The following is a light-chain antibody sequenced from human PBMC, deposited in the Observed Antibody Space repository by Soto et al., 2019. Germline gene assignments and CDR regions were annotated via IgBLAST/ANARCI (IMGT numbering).Light chain of an antibody. J-gene: IGKJ3*01. CDR2: WAS. CDR3: QQYYSTPS. Sequence: DIVMTQSPDSLAVSLGERATINCKSSQSILYSSNNKNYLAWYQQKPGQPPKLLIYWASTRESGVPDRFSGSGSGTDFTLTNSSLQAEDVAVYYCQQYYSTPSFGPGTKVVIK. V-gene: IGKV4-1*01. CDR1: QSILYSSNNKNY.